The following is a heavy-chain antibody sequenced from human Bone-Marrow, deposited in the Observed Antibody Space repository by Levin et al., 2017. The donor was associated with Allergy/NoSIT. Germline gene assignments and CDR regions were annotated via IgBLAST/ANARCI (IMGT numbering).Heavy chain of an antibody. CDR3: ARDPALTRDGYFDL. J-gene: IGHJ2*01. CDR1: GFAFTDYY. D-gene: IGHD3-9*01. CDR2: INPNNGAT. Sequence: GASVKVSCKASGFAFTDYYMHWVRQAPGQGLEWLGWINPNNGATKYALKFQDRVTMTRDTSISTSYMEFRRLRSDDTAVFYCARDPALTRDGYFDLWGRGTLVSVSS. V-gene: IGHV1-2*02.